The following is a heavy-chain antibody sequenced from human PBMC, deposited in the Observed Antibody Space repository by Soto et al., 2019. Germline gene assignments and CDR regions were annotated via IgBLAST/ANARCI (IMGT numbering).Heavy chain of an antibody. D-gene: IGHD3-3*01. CDR1: GFTISNYA. CDR3: AKDTYYDFWSGYCNFDY. V-gene: IGHV3-23*01. Sequence: PGGSLRLSYTASGFTISNYAMSWVRQAPGKGLEWVSAISGSGGSTYYADSVKGRFTISRDNSKNTLYLQMNSLRAEDTAVYYCAKDTYYDFWSGYCNFDYWGQGTLVTVSS. J-gene: IGHJ4*02. CDR2: ISGSGGST.